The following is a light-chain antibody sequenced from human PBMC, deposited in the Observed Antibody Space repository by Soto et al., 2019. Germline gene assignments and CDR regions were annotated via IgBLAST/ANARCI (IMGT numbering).Light chain of an antibody. Sequence: EIVLTQSPATLSLSPGERATLSCGASQSISSFLAWYQQRPGQAPRLLIYDSSNRATGIPARFSGSGSGTDFTLTISRVEPEDFALYYCQQYGTSLWTFGQGTKVDIK. CDR3: QQYGTSLWT. CDR1: QSISSF. V-gene: IGKV3D-20*01. CDR2: DSS. J-gene: IGKJ1*01.